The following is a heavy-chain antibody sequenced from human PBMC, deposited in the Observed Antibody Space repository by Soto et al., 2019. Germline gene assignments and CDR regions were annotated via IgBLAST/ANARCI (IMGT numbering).Heavy chain of an antibody. CDR3: AREGGESSDGLYYFDS. CDR1: GGSTSSDNY. Sequence: QVQLQESGPGLVKPSQTLSLTCTVSGGSTSSDNYWSWFRQPPGKGLERIGHIYYSGNTDYNPSLTSRLAISIDTSKNQFSLKLSSVTVADTAVYFCAREGGESSDGLYYFDSWGQGSLVTVSS. CDR2: IYYSGNT. D-gene: IGHD6-6*01. J-gene: IGHJ4*02. V-gene: IGHV4-30-4*01.